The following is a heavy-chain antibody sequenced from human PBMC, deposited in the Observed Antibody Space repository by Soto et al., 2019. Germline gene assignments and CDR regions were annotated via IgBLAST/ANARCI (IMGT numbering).Heavy chain of an antibody. J-gene: IGHJ6*02. Sequence: QVQLVESGGGVVQPGRSLRLSCAASGFTFSSYGMHWVRQAPGKGLEWVAVIWYDGSNKYYADSVKGRFTISRDNSKNTLYLQMNSLRAEDTAVYYCARGNPYGMDVWGQGTTVTVSS. D-gene: IGHD1-1*01. CDR1: GFTFSSYG. CDR3: ARGNPYGMDV. V-gene: IGHV3-33*01. CDR2: IWYDGSNK.